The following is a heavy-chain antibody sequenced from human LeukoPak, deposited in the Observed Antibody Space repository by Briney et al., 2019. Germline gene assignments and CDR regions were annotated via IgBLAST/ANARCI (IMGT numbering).Heavy chain of an antibody. CDR3: ARAISDYDASDI. CDR1: GFTFSSYS. D-gene: IGHD4-17*01. Sequence: GGSLRLSCAASGFTFSSYSMNWVRQAPGKGLEWVSCISSSSNFIYYADSVKGRFTISRDNAKNSMYLQMNSLRAEDTAVYYCARAISDYDASDIWGQGTMVTVSS. CDR2: ISSSSNFI. J-gene: IGHJ3*02. V-gene: IGHV3-21*01.